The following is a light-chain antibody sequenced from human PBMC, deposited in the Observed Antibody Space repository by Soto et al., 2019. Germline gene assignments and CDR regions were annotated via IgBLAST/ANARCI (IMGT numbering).Light chain of an antibody. Sequence: QSALTQPASVSGSRGQSITISCTGTSSDVGGYNYVSWYQQHPGKAPKLMIYEVSNRPSGVSNRFSGSKSGNTASLTISGLQAEDEADYYCSSYTSSSTLHWVFGGGTKLTVL. J-gene: IGLJ3*02. CDR2: EVS. CDR3: SSYTSSSTLHWV. CDR1: SSDVGGYNY. V-gene: IGLV2-14*01.